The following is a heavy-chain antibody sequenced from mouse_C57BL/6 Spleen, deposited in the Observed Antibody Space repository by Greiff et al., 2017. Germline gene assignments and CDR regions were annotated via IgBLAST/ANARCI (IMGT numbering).Heavy chain of an antibody. CDR1: GFTFSSYA. J-gene: IGHJ3*01. Sequence: EVKLMESGGGLVKPGGSLKLSCAASGFTFSSYAMSWVRQTPEKRLEWVATISDGGSYTYYPDNVKGRFTISRDNAKNNLYLQMSHLKSEDTAMYYCARPYYGSSYSWFAYWGQGTLVTVSA. V-gene: IGHV5-4*03. CDR2: ISDGGSYT. CDR3: ARPYYGSSYSWFAY. D-gene: IGHD1-1*01.